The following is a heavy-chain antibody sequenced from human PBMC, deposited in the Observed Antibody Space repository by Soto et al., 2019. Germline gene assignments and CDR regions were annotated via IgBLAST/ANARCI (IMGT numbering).Heavy chain of an antibody. V-gene: IGHV1-18*01. D-gene: IGHD3-22*01. CDR1: GYTFTSYG. CDR2: ISAYNGNT. Sequence: ASVKVSCKASGYTFTSYGISWVRQAPGQGLEWMGWISAYNGNTNYAQKLQGRVTMTTDTSTSTAYMELRSLRSDDTAVYYCARDIVDYYDSSGYYRLFDYWGQGTLVTVSS. CDR3: ARDIVDYYDSSGYYRLFDY. J-gene: IGHJ4*02.